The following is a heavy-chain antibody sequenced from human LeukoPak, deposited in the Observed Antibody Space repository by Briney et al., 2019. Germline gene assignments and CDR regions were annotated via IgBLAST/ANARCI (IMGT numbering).Heavy chain of an antibody. Sequence: PSETLSLTCAVSGGSISSGGYSWSWIRQPPGKGLEWIGYIYHSGSTYYNPSLKSRVTISVDRSKNQFSLKLSSVTAADTAVYYCARSKREFDYWGQGTLVTVSS. CDR1: GGSISSGGYS. V-gene: IGHV4-30-2*01. J-gene: IGHJ4*02. D-gene: IGHD4-11*01. CDR3: ARSKREFDY. CDR2: IYHSGST.